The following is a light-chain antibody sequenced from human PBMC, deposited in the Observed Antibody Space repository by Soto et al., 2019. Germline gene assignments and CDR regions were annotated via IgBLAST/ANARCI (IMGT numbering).Light chain of an antibody. CDR1: QDISRY. CDR2: AAS. J-gene: IGKJ4*01. V-gene: IGKV1-9*01. CDR3: QQVNGDPLT. Sequence: GDRVTITCRASQDISRYLAWYQQKPGKAPKLLIYAASTLQSVVPSRFSGSGSGTDFTLTISSLQPEDFANYDCQQVNGDPLTFGGGTKVDIE.